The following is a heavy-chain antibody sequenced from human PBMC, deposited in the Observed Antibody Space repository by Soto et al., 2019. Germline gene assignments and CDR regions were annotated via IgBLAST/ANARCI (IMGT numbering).Heavy chain of an antibody. CDR3: ARTRTYGRAFDI. Sequence: QVQLQQWGAGLLKPSETLSLTCAVYGGSFSGYYWSWIRQPPGKGLEWIGEINHSGRTNYNPSLKSRVTISVDTSKNQFSLKLSSVTAADTAVYYCARTRTYGRAFDIWGHGTMVTVSS. V-gene: IGHV4-34*01. D-gene: IGHD4-17*01. CDR1: GGSFSGYY. CDR2: INHSGRT. J-gene: IGHJ3*02.